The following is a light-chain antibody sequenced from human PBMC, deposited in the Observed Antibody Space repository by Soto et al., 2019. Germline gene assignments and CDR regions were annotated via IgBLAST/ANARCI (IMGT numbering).Light chain of an antibody. V-gene: IGKV3-15*01. CDR3: QQYNAWPRT. Sequence: EVVMTQSPVTLSVSPGERATLSCRASQSVGGDLAWYQQTPGQTPRLLIYGAVTRATGVAARFSGAGSGTEFTLAVDSRQSEDVAIYYWQQYNAWPRTFGQGTKLEI. CDR1: QSVGGD. J-gene: IGKJ2*01. CDR2: GAV.